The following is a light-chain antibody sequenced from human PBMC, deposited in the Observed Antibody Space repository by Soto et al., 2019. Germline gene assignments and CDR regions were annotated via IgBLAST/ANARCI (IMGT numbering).Light chain of an antibody. CDR2: GAS. V-gene: IGKV3-15*01. CDR3: QQYNNWPSALS. Sequence: EIVLTQSPATLSLSPGERATLSCRASQSVSSNLAWYQQKPGQVPRLLIYGASTRATGIPARFSGSGSGTEFTLTISSLQSEDFAVYYCQQYNNWPSALSFGGGTKVEIK. CDR1: QSVSSN. J-gene: IGKJ4*01.